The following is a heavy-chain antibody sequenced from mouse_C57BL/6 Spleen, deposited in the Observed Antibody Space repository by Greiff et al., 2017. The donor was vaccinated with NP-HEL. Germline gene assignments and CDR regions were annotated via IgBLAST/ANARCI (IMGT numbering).Heavy chain of an antibody. CDR2: IDPETGGT. D-gene: IGHD1-1*01. CDR3: TRHYYYGSRHYFDY. Sequence: QVQLQQSGAELVRPGASVTLSCKASGYTFTDYEMHWVKQTPVHGLEWIGAIDPETGGTAYNQKFKGKAILTADKSSSTAYMELRSLTSEDSAVYYCTRHYYYGSRHYFDYWGQGTTLTVSS. J-gene: IGHJ2*01. V-gene: IGHV1-15*01. CDR1: GYTFTDYE.